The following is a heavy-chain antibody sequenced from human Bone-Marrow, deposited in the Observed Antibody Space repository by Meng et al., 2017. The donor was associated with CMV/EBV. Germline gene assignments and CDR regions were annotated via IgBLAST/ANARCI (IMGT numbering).Heavy chain of an antibody. Sequence: SETLSLTCTVYGGSLSGYFWTWIRQPPGKGLEWIGESNHGRSTNYNPSLKSRVTISLDTSKNQLSLTLTSLTAADTAVYYCARGNSDTSGYYGFKPWGQGTLVTVSS. CDR1: GGSLSGYF. CDR3: ARGNSDTSGYYGFKP. V-gene: IGHV4-34*01. CDR2: SNHGRST. J-gene: IGHJ5*02. D-gene: IGHD3-22*01.